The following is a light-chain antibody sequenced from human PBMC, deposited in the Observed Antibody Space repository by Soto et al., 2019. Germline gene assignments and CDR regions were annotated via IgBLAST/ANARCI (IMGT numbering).Light chain of an antibody. CDR1: SSNIGNNA. V-gene: IGLV1-36*01. J-gene: IGLJ3*02. Sequence: QSVLTQPPSVSEAPRQRVTISCSGSSSNIGNNAVNWYQQPPGKAPKLLIYYDDLLPSGVSDRFSGSKSGTSASLAISGLQSEDEADYYCAAWDDSLKAWVFGGGTKLTVL. CDR2: YDD. CDR3: AAWDDSLKAWV.